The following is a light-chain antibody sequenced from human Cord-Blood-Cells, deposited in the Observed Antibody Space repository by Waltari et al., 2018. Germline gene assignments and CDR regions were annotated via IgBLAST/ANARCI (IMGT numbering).Light chain of an antibody. CDR2: EGN. CDR3: CSYAGSSTFWV. V-gene: IGLV2-23*03. CDR1: SRDVGSYNL. J-gene: IGLJ3*02. Sequence: QSALTQPASVSGSPGQSIPISCTGTSRDVGSYNLVSWYQQHPGKAPKLMIYEGNKRPSGVSNRFSGSKSGNTASLTISGLQAEDEADYYCCSYAGSSTFWVFGGGTKLTVL.